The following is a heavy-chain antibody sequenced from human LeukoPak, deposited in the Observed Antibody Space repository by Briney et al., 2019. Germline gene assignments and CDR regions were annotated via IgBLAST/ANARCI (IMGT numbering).Heavy chain of an antibody. CDR1: GGSISSGDYY. J-gene: IGHJ4*02. D-gene: IGHD2/OR15-2a*01. V-gene: IGHV4-30-4*01. CDR3: ARWNSPHLDY. CDR2: IYYSGST. Sequence: PSQTLSLTCTVSGGSISSGDYYWSWVRQPPGKGLEWIGYIYYSGSTHYNPSLKSRVTISVDTSKNQFSLKLSSVTAADMAVYYCARWNSPHLDYWGQGTLVTVSS.